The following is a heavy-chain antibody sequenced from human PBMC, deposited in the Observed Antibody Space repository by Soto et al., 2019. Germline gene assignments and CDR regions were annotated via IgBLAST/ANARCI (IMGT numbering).Heavy chain of an antibody. V-gene: IGHV3-48*01. Sequence: GGSLRLSCAASGFTFSSYSMNWVRQAPGKGLEWVSYISSSSSTIYYADSVKGRFTISRDNAKNSLYLQMNSLRAEDTAVYYCARGNKAAAGSFDPWGQGTLVTVSS. CDR3: ARGNKAAAGSFDP. J-gene: IGHJ5*02. CDR1: GFTFSSYS. CDR2: ISSSSSTI. D-gene: IGHD6-13*01.